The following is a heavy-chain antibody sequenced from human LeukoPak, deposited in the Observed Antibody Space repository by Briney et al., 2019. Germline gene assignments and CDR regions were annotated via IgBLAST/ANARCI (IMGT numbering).Heavy chain of an antibody. V-gene: IGHV4-59*01. CDR2: IYYSGST. CDR1: GGSISSYY. CDR3: ARASPGPLYYYYMDV. J-gene: IGHJ6*03. Sequence: SETLSLTCTVSGGSISSYYWSWIRQPPGKGLEWIGYIYYSGSTNYNPSLKSRVTISVDTSKNQFSLKLSSVTAADTAVYYCARASPGPLYYYYMDVWGKGTTVTVSS.